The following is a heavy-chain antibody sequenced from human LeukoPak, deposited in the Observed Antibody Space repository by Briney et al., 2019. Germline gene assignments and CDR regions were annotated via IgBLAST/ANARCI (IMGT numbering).Heavy chain of an antibody. CDR2: IYYSGST. V-gene: IGHV4-59*01. D-gene: IGHD3-10*01. J-gene: IGHJ3*02. CDR3: AGPWPRYYYGSGSYQAFDI. CDR1: GGSISSYY. Sequence: SETLSLTCTVSGGSISSYYWSWIRQPPGKGLEWIGYIYYSGSTNYNPSLKSRVTISVDTSKNQFSLKLSSVTAADTAVYYCAGPWPRYYYGSGSYQAFDIWGQGTMVPVSS.